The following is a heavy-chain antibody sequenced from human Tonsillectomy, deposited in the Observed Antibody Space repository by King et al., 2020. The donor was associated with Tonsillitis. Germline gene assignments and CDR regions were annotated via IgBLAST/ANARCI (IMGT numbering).Heavy chain of an antibody. J-gene: IGHJ6*02. CDR1: GFIFSTYA. V-gene: IGHV3-30*04. Sequence: VQLVESGGGVVQPGKSLRLSCAASGFIFSTYAMHWVRQAPGKGLEWVTAISYDGNYEYYADSVKGRFTISRDNSKNTLYLQMNSLRAEDTAVYYCARAPFRSGYNYGYFYFYYGMDVWGQGTTVTVSS. D-gene: IGHD5-18*01. CDR2: ISYDGNYE. CDR3: ARAPFRSGYNYGYFYFYYGMDV.